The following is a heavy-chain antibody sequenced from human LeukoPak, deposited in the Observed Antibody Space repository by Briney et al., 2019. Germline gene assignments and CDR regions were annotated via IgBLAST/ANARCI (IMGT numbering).Heavy chain of an antibody. CDR1: GFTFSSYS. D-gene: IGHD6-19*01. Sequence: GSLRLSCAASGFTFSSYSMSWVRQAPGKGLEWVSAISGSGGSTYYADSVKGRFTISRDNSKNTLYLQMNSLRAEDTAVYYCAKLPIALAGSWTLDYWGQGTLVTVSS. CDR2: ISGSGGST. V-gene: IGHV3-23*01. CDR3: AKLPIALAGSWTLDY. J-gene: IGHJ4*02.